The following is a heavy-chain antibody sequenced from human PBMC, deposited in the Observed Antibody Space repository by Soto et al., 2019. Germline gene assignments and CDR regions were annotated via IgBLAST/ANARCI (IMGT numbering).Heavy chain of an antibody. CDR2: INHSGST. V-gene: IGHV4-34*01. CDR3: ARGQTAAAGSPNFDY. CDR1: GGSFSGYY. Sequence: SETLSLTCAVYGGSFSGYYWSWIRQPPGKGLEWIGEINHSGSTNYNPSLKSRVTISVDTSKNQFSLKLSSVTAADTAVYYCARGQTAAAGSPNFDYWGQGTLVTVSS. D-gene: IGHD6-13*01. J-gene: IGHJ4*02.